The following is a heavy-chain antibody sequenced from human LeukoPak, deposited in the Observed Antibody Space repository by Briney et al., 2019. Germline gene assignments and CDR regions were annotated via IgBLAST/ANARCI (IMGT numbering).Heavy chain of an antibody. J-gene: IGHJ4*02. D-gene: IGHD3-10*01. V-gene: IGHV4-59*01. CDR2: IYYSGST. CDR1: GGSISSYY. CDR3: ARCKRGVIIDY. Sequence: PSETLSLTCTVSGGSISSYYWSWIRQPPGKGLEWIGYIYYSGSTNYNLSLKSRVTISVDTSKNQFSLKLSSVTAADTAVYYCARCKRGVIIDYWGQGTLVTVSS.